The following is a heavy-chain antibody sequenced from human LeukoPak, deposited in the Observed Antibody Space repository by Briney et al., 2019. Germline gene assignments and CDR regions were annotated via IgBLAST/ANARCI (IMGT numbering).Heavy chain of an antibody. Sequence: GGSLRLSCAASGFTFNGSVMHWVRQAPGKGLEWVSAISGSGGSTYYADSVKGRFTISRDNSKNTLYLQMNSLRAEDTAVYYCAKDVESYYYDSSGYGNWGQGTLVTVSS. CDR2: ISGSGGST. D-gene: IGHD3-22*01. CDR3: AKDVESYYYDSSGYGN. J-gene: IGHJ4*02. V-gene: IGHV3-23*01. CDR1: GFTFNGSV.